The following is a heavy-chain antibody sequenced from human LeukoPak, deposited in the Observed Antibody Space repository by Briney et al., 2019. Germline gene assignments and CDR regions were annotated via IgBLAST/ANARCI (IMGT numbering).Heavy chain of an antibody. Sequence: ASVKVSCKASGYSFSSHDINWVRQAPGQGLEWMGWINPNSGGTNYAQKFQGRVTMTRDTSISTAYMELSRLRSDDTAVYYCARITLAAIRALDIWGQGTMVTVSS. V-gene: IGHV1-2*02. D-gene: IGHD2-15*01. CDR1: GYSFSSHD. J-gene: IGHJ3*02. CDR2: INPNSGGT. CDR3: ARITLAAIRALDI.